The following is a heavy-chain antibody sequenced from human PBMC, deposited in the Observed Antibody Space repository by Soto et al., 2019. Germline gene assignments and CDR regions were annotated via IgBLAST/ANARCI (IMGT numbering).Heavy chain of an antibody. CDR1: GYTFTGYD. D-gene: IGHD6-6*01. CDR2: MNPNSGNT. J-gene: IGHJ6*02. V-gene: IGHV1-8*01. Sequence: SVKVSCKASGYTFTGYDINWVRQATGQGLEWMGWMNPNSGNTGYAQKFQGRVTMTRNTSISTAYMELSSLRSEDTAVYYCARAGILVSGAWIAARPRSYAIDGRGQGTTVTV. CDR3: ARAGILVSGAWIAARPRSYAIDG.